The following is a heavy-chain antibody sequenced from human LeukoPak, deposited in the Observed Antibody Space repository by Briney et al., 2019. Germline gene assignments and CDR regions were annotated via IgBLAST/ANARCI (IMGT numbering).Heavy chain of an antibody. CDR3: ARDGGSSGNGAYYMDV. CDR1: GGSISSSSYY. J-gene: IGHJ6*03. D-gene: IGHD2-15*01. Sequence: SETLSLTCTVSGGSISSSSYYWGWIRQPPGKGLEWIGSIYYSGSTYYNPSLKSRVTISVDTSKNQFSLKLISVTAADTAVYYCARDGGSSGNGAYYMDVWGKGTTVTVSS. V-gene: IGHV4-39*02. CDR2: IYYSGST.